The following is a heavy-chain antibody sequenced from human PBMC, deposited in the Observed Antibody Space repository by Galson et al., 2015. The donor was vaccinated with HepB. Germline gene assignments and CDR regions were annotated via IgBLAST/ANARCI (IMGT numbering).Heavy chain of an antibody. V-gene: IGHV3-21*01. CDR2: ISSGGTYI. D-gene: IGHD3-22*01. J-gene: IGHJ4*02. Sequence: SLRLSCAASGFTFSSYSMNWVRQAPGKGLEWVSSISSGGTYIYYAGSMKGRFTISRDNAKNSLFLQMNSLRAEDTAVYYCARVYYYDSSGYSHVGFDYWGQGTLVTVSS. CDR1: GFTFSSYS. CDR3: ARVYYYDSSGYSHVGFDY.